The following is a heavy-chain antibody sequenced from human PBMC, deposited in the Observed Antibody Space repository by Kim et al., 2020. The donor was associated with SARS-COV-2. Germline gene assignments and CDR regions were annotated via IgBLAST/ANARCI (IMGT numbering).Heavy chain of an antibody. Sequence: GGSLRLSCAASGFTFSSYAMHWVRQAPGKGLEWVAVISYDGSNKYYADSVKGRFTISRDNSKNTLYLQMNSLRAEDTAVYYCARTLQSSRIAAAFSPFDYWGQGTLVTVSS. CDR1: GFTFSSYA. CDR3: ARTLQSSRIAAAFSPFDY. J-gene: IGHJ4*02. V-gene: IGHV3-30*04. CDR2: ISYDGSNK. D-gene: IGHD6-13*01.